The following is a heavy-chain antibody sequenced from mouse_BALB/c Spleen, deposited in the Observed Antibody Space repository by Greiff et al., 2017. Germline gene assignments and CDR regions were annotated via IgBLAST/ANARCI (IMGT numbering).Heavy chain of an antibody. Sequence: QVQLKESGPGLVAPSQSLSITCTVSGFSLTSYGVHWVRQPPGKGLEWLGVIWAGGSTNYNSALMSRLSISKDNSKSQVFLKMNSLQTDDTAMYYCARAEYGTYYAMDYWGQGTSVTVSS. V-gene: IGHV2-9*02. CDR1: GFSLTSYG. J-gene: IGHJ4*01. CDR2: IWAGGST. D-gene: IGHD2-10*02. CDR3: ARAEYGTYYAMDY.